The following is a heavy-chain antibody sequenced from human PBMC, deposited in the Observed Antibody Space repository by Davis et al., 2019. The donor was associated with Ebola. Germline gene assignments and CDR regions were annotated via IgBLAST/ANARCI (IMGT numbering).Heavy chain of an antibody. CDR3: ARVLYYYDSSYSPGYYFDY. V-gene: IGHV4-31*03. Sequence: PSETLSLTCTVSGGSVNSNNYYWSWIRQPPGKGLEWIGYIYNSGSTYYNPSLKSRVSMSVDTSKNQFSLKLSSVTAADTAVYYCARVLYYYDSSYSPGYYFDYWGQGTLVTVSS. J-gene: IGHJ4*02. CDR2: IYNSGST. D-gene: IGHD3-22*01. CDR1: GGSVNSNNYY.